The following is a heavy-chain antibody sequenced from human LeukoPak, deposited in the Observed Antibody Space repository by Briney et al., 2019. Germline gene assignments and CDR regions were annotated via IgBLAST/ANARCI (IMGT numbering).Heavy chain of an antibody. CDR1: GFTVSSNY. Sequence: PGGSLRLSCAASGFTVSSNYMSWVRQAPGKGLEWVSVIYSGGSTYYADSVKGRFTISRDNSKNTLYLQVNSLRAEDTAVYYCAREGLAAADGYYYYYYGMDVWGQGTTVTVSS. J-gene: IGHJ6*02. CDR3: AREGLAAADGYYYYYYGMDV. V-gene: IGHV3-53*01. CDR2: IYSGGST. D-gene: IGHD6-13*01.